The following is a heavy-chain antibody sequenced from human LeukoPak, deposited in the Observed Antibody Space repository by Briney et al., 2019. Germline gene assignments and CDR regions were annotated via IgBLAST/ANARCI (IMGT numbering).Heavy chain of an antibody. CDR1: GYSFTSYW. CDR3: AGHPPLVESYYYDSSGGAFDI. CDR2: IYPGDSDT. V-gene: IGHV5-51*01. Sequence: GESLKISCKGSGYSFTSYWIGWVRQMPGKGLEWMGIIYPGDSDTRYSPSFQGQVTISADKSISTAYLQWSSLKASDTAMYYCAGHPPLVESYYYDSSGGAFDIWGQGTMVTVSS. D-gene: IGHD3-22*01. J-gene: IGHJ3*02.